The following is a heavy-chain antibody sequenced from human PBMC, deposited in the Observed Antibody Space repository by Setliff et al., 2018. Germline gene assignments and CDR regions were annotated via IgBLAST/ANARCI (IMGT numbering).Heavy chain of an antibody. CDR3: ARDRPDHYEGAFDI. V-gene: IGHV4-4*07. CDR1: GGSISDYY. CDR2: IYPSGST. J-gene: IGHJ3*02. D-gene: IGHD4-17*01. Sequence: SETLSLTCTVSGGSISDYYWSWVWQPAGKGLEWIGRIYPSGSTNYNPSLKSRVTISLDRSKNQFSLELSSVTAADTAAYYCARDRPDHYEGAFDIWGQGTMVTVSS.